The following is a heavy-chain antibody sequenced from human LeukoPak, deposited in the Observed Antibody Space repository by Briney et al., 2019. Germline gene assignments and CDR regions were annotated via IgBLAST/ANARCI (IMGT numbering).Heavy chain of an antibody. CDR1: GGSFSGYY. Sequence: SETLSLTCAVYGGSFSGYYWSWIRQPPGKGLEWIGEINHSGSTNYNPSLKSRVTISVDTSKNQFSLKLSSVTAADTAVYYCARELRSREAFDIWGQGTMVTVSS. CDR2: INHSGST. J-gene: IGHJ3*02. V-gene: IGHV4-34*01. CDR3: ARELRSREAFDI. D-gene: IGHD1-26*01.